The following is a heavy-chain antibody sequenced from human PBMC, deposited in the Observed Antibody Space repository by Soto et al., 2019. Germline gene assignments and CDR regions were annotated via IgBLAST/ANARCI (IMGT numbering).Heavy chain of an antibody. Sequence: QVQLVESGGGLVKPGGSLRLSCAASGFSFSDYYMTWIRQAPGKGLEWVSYISGSSTYTKYADSVKGRFTISRDKAKNALYLQIKSLRAEDTAVYYCARSGSGTEDYGLDVWGQGTTVTVSS. J-gene: IGHJ6*02. D-gene: IGHD6-13*01. CDR1: GFSFSDYY. CDR2: ISGSSTYT. CDR3: ARSGSGTEDYGLDV. V-gene: IGHV3-11*05.